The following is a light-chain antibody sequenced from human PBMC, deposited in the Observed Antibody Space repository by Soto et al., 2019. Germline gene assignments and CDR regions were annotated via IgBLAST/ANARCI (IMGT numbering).Light chain of an antibody. CDR3: SSYTSSSTPHYV. CDR2: DVS. Sequence: QSVLTQPASGSGSPGQSITLSCTGTSSDVGGYNYVSWYQQHPGKAPKLMIYDVSNRPSGVSNRFSGSKSGNTASLTISGLQAEDEADYYCSSYTSSSTPHYVFGTGTKVTVL. CDR1: SSDVGGYNY. J-gene: IGLJ1*01. V-gene: IGLV2-14*01.